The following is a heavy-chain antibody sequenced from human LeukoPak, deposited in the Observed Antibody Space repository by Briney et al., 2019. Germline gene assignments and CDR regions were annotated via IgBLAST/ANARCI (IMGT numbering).Heavy chain of an antibody. V-gene: IGHV3-9*01. CDR1: GFTLNDYA. CDR3: AKDKRGALGY. D-gene: IGHD1-26*01. J-gene: IGHJ4*02. CDR2: ISWNSGSI. Sequence: GGSLRLSCAASGFTLNDYAMHWVRQAPGKGLEWVSGISWNSGSIGYADSVKGRFTISRDNAKNSLYLQMNSLRAEDTALYYCAKDKRGALGYWGQGTLVTVSS.